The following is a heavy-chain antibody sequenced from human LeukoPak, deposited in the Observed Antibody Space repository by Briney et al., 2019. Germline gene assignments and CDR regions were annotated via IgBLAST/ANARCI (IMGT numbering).Heavy chain of an antibody. CDR3: AKGGGLRGGYFDY. CDR1: GFTFSSYA. Sequence: PGGSLRLSCADSGFTFSSYAMSWVRQAPGKGLEWVSAISGSGGSTYYADSVKGRFTISRDNSKNTLYLQMNSLRAEDTAVYYCAKGGGLRGGYFDYWGQGTLVTVSS. CDR2: ISGSGGST. V-gene: IGHV3-23*01. D-gene: IGHD3-16*01. J-gene: IGHJ4*02.